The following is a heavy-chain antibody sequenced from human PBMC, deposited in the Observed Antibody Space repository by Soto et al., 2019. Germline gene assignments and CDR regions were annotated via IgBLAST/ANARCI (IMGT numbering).Heavy chain of an antibody. CDR2: MWYDGSNK. Sequence: EGSLRLSCAASGCTFSSYGMHWVRQAPGKGLEWVAVMWYDGSNKYYADSVKGRFTISRDNSKNRLYLQMNRLRAEDTAVYYCARDDPAAQIPYGMDVWGQGTTVTVSS. D-gene: IGHD6-13*01. CDR1: GCTFSSYG. J-gene: IGHJ6*02. CDR3: ARDDPAAQIPYGMDV. V-gene: IGHV3-33*01.